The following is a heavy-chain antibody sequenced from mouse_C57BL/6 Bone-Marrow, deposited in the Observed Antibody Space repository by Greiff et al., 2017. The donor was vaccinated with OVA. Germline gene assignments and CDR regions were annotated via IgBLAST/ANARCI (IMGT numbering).Heavy chain of an antibody. V-gene: IGHV1-58*01. D-gene: IGHD1-1*01. CDR1: GYTFTSYG. Sequence: EVKLQESGAELVRPGSSVKMSCKTSGYTFTSYGINWVKQRPGQGLEWIGYIYIGNGYTEYNEKFKGKATLTSDTSSSTAYMQLSSLTSEDSAIYFCARNYYGSSYGYFDVWGTGTTVTVSS. CDR3: ARNYYGSSYGYFDV. J-gene: IGHJ1*03. CDR2: IYIGNGYT.